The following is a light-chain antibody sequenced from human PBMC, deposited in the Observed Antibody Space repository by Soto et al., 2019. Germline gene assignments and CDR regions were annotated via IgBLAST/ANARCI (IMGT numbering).Light chain of an antibody. CDR1: QSVSSN. CDR3: QQYNNWPRT. J-gene: IGKJ1*01. Sequence: ERVMTQSPASLSVSPGERATLSCRASQSVSSNLAWYQQKPGQAPRLLIYGASTGATGVPARFSGSGSGTDFTLTISSLQSEDFAVYYCQQYNNWPRTFGQGTKVDIK. CDR2: GAS. V-gene: IGKV3-15*01.